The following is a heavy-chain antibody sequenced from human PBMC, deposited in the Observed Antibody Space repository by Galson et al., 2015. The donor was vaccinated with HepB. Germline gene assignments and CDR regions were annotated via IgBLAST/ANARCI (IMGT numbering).Heavy chain of an antibody. Sequence: SLRLSCAASGFNFINYNMNWVRQAPGKGLEWVSYISYSSSTRYYADSVKGRFTISRDNAKNSLHLQMNSLRDEDTAVYFCARDMAGVITIYNYYGMDVWGQGATVTVSS. J-gene: IGHJ6*02. V-gene: IGHV3-48*02. CDR1: GFNFINYN. D-gene: IGHD3-16*02. CDR2: ISYSSSTR. CDR3: ARDMAGVITIYNYYGMDV.